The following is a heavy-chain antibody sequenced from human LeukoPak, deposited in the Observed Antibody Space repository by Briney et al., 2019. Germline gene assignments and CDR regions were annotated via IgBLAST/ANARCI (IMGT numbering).Heavy chain of an antibody. CDR1: GSSISSYC. V-gene: IGHV4-59*01. D-gene: IGHD3-3*01. CDR3: ARAVADFWSGQYYFDY. CDR2: IYYSGST. J-gene: IGHJ4*02. Sequence: SETLSLTCTVSGSSISSYCWSWIRQPPGKGLEWIGCIYYSGSTNYNPSLKSRVTISVDTSKNQFSLKLSSVTAADTAVFYCARAVADFWSGQYYFDYWGQGTLVTVSS.